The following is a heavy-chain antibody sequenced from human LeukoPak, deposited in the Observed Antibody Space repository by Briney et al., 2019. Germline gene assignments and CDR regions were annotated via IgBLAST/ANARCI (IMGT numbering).Heavy chain of an antibody. CDR1: GFTFSSYG. J-gene: IGHJ4*02. CDR2: ISYDGSNK. V-gene: IGHV3-30*18. Sequence: GRSLRLSCAASGFTFSSYGMHWVRQAPGKGLERVAVISYDGSNKYYADSVKGRFTISRDNSKNTLYLQMNSLRAEDTAVYYCAKDLSRIAAAGYYFDYWGQGTLVTVSS. D-gene: IGHD6-13*01. CDR3: AKDLSRIAAAGYYFDY.